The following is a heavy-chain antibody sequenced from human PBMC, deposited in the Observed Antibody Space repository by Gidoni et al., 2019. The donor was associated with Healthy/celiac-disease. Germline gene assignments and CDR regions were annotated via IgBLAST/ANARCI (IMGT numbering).Heavy chain of an antibody. D-gene: IGHD1-1*01. J-gene: IGHJ4*02. CDR2: ISGSGGST. CDR1: GFTFSSYA. V-gene: IGHV3-23*01. CDR3: AKGVGLTELEHFDY. Sequence: EVQLLESGGDLVQRGGSLRLSCAASGFTFSSYAMSWVRQAPGKGLELVSAISGSGGSTYYADSVKGRFTISRDNSKNTLYLQMNSLRAEDTAVYYCAKGVGLTELEHFDYWGQGTLVTVSS.